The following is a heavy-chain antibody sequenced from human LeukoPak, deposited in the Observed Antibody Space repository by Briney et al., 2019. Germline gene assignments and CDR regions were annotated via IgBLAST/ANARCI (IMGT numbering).Heavy chain of an antibody. CDR2: IYYSGST. D-gene: IGHD3-22*01. CDR1: GGSISSSSYY. CDR3: ARDMAYYYDSSGYSRPFDY. Sequence: PSETLSLTCTVSGGSISSSSYYWGWIRQPPGKGLEWIGSIYYSGSTYYNPSLKSRVTISVDTSKNQFSLKLSSVTAADTAVYYCARDMAYYYDSSGYSRPFDYWGQGTLVTVSS. J-gene: IGHJ4*02. V-gene: IGHV4-39*07.